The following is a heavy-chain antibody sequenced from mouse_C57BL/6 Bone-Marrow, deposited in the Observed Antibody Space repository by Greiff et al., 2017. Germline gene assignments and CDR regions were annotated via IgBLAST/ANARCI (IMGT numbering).Heavy chain of an antibody. Sequence: QVQLQQSGAELARPGASVKLSCKASGYTFTSYGISWVKQRTGQGLEWIGEIYPRSGNTYYNEKFKGKATLTADKSSSTAYMELPTLTSEDSAVYFCAGYDSSSFAYWGQGTLVTVSA. CDR2: IYPRSGNT. D-gene: IGHD1-1*01. V-gene: IGHV1-81*01. CDR1: GYTFTSYG. CDR3: AGYDSSSFAY. J-gene: IGHJ3*01.